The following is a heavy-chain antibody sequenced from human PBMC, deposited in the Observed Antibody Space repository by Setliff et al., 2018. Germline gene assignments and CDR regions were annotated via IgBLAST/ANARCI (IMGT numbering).Heavy chain of an antibody. CDR3: ASGGYNGYAVFDD. D-gene: IGHD5-12*01. V-gene: IGHV1-46*01. CDR1: GYSFTSHY. J-gene: IGHJ4*02. CDR2: INPGGLTS. Sequence: GASVKVSCKTSGYSFTSHYMHWVRQAPGQGLEWMGIINPGGLTSSSTQKFEGRVTISVDTSKHKFSLSLSSVTAADTAVYYCASGGYNGYAVFDDWGQGALVTVSS.